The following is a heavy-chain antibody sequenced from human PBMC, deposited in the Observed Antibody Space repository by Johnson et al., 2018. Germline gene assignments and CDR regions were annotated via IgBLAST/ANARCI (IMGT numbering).Heavy chain of an antibody. CDR2: IIPMFETA. Sequence: VGLWECGAEVKEPGSSVKVWCKASGGTFSSYAINWVRQAPGQGLEWMGGIIPMFETAHYAQKFQGSVPITADESSRTAYMELSSLRSEDTAVYYCSRGEQWLVPYYYYYGMDVWGQGTTVNVSS. CDR3: SRGEQWLVPYYYYYGMDV. CDR1: GGTFSSYA. J-gene: IGHJ6*02. V-gene: IGHV1-69*01. D-gene: IGHD6-19*01.